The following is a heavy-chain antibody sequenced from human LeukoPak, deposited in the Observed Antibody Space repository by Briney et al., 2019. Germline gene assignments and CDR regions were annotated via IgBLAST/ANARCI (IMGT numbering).Heavy chain of an antibody. CDR1: GGSVSSGSYY. Sequence: SGTLSLTCTVSGGSVSSGSYYWSWIRQPPGKGLEWIAYIYYSGNTNYNPSLKSRVTISVDTSKNQFSLKLTSVTAADTAVYYCARVVTTGSYFDYWGQGTLVTVSS. V-gene: IGHV4-61*01. J-gene: IGHJ4*02. CDR3: ARVVTTGSYFDY. D-gene: IGHD4-17*01. CDR2: IYYSGNT.